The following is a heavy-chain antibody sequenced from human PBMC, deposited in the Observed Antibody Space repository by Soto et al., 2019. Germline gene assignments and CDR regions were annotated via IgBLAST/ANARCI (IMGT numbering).Heavy chain of an antibody. J-gene: IGHJ4*02. CDR2: IYYSGST. CDR1: GGSISSSSYY. Sequence: SETLSLTCTVSGGSISSSSYYWGWIRQPPGKGLEWIGSIYYSGSTYYNPSLKSRVTISVDTSKNQFSLKLSSVTAADTAVYYCARLSSVAGYFDYWGQGTLVTVSS. V-gene: IGHV4-39*01. D-gene: IGHD6-19*01. CDR3: ARLSSVAGYFDY.